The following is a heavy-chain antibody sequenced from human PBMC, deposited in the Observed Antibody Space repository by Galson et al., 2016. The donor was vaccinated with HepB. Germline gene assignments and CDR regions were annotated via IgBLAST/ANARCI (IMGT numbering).Heavy chain of an antibody. CDR3: AKDRDHFGDYVFDY. J-gene: IGHJ4*02. V-gene: IGHV3-23*01. CDR2: ISGDGHST. Sequence: SLRLSCAASGFSFSNYAMHWVRQAPGKGLEWVSGISGDGHSTYYADSVKGRFTISRDNSKNTLYLQMNSLRADDTALYYCAKDRDHFGDYVFDYWGQGTLVTVSS. CDR1: GFSFSNYA. D-gene: IGHD4-17*01.